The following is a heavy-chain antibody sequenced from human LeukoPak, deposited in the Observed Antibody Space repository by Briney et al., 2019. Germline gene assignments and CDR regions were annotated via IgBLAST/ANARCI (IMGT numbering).Heavy chain of an antibody. D-gene: IGHD6-13*01. CDR1: GGSISSYY. CDR2: IYYSGST. V-gene: IGHV4-59*01. J-gene: IGHJ4*02. CDR3: ARAPYSSSWYFDY. Sequence: PSETLSLTCTVSGGSISSYYWSWIRQPPGKGLEWIGYIYYSGSTNYNPSLKSRVTISVDTSKNQFSLKLSSVTAADTAVYYCARAPYSSSWYFDYWGQGTLVTVSS.